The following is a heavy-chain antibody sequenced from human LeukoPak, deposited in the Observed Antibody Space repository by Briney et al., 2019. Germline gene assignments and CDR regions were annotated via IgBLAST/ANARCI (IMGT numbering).Heavy chain of an antibody. CDR2: IYYSGST. CDR3: ARNIGWFDP. D-gene: IGHD2/OR15-2a*01. CDR1: GGSINSYY. J-gene: IGHJ5*02. V-gene: IGHV4-59*01. Sequence: ASETLSLTCTVSGGSINSYYWIWTRQPPGKGLEWIGYIYYSGSTNYNPSLKSRVTISLDTSKNQFSLNLSSVTAADTAVYYCARNIGWFDPWGQGTLVTVSS.